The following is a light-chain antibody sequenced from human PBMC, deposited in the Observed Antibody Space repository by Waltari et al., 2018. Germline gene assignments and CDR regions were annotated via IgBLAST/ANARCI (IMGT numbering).Light chain of an antibody. V-gene: IGKV1-5*03. CDR2: KAS. CDR3: QQYNGYSWT. J-gene: IGKJ1*01. CDR1: QSISSW. Sequence: DIQMTQSPPTLSASVGDRVTIPCRASQSISSWLAWYQQKPGKAPKLLIYKASSLESGVPSRFSGSGSGTAFTLTISSLQPDDFATYYCQQYNGYSWTFGQGTKVEIK.